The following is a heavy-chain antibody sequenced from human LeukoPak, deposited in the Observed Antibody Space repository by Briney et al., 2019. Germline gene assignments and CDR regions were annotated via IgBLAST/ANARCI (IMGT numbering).Heavy chain of an antibody. Sequence: SETLSLTCTVPGDSISSYYWSWIRQPAGKGLEWIGRVYVTGSTNLNPALQSRVTTTADTSTNQFSLKLTTVTASDAAAYYCAGDRQWLVDHWGQGTLVTVSS. CDR2: VYVTGST. V-gene: IGHV4-4*07. J-gene: IGHJ5*02. CDR1: GDSISSYY. CDR3: AGDRQWLVDH. D-gene: IGHD6-19*01.